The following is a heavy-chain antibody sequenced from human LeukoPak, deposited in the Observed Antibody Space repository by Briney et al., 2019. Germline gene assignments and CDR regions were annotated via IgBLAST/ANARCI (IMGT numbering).Heavy chain of an antibody. CDR2: INHSGST. D-gene: IGHD3-22*01. Sequence: PSETLSLTCAVYGGSFSGYYWSWIRQPPGKGLEWIGEINHSGSTNYNPSLKSRVTISVDTSKNQFSLRLSSVTAADTAVYYCARLTHSYYSDTSGYYPYYYMDVWGKGTRVTVSS. V-gene: IGHV4-34*01. CDR1: GGSFSGYY. CDR3: ARLTHSYYSDTSGYYPYYYMDV. J-gene: IGHJ6*03.